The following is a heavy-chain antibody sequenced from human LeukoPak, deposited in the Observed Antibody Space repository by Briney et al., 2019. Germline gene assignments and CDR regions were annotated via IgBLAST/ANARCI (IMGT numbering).Heavy chain of an antibody. D-gene: IGHD4-17*01. CDR2: INHSGST. CDR3: ARSSPTTVVLYGMDV. CDR1: GGSFSGYY. Sequence: PSETLSLTCAVYGGSFSGYYWSWIRQPPGKGLEWIGEINHSGSTNYNPSLKSRVTISVDTSKNQFSLKLSSVTAADTAVYYCARSSPTTVVLYGMDVWGQGTTVTVSS. J-gene: IGHJ6*02. V-gene: IGHV4-34*01.